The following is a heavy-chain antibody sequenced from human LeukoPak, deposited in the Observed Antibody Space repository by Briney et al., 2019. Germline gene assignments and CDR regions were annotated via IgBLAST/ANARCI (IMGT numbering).Heavy chain of an antibody. CDR3: ATVHFGYFTF. D-gene: IGHD3-3*01. Sequence: GGSLRLSCAASGLTFSDYHMSWIRQAPGKGLEWVSHISDNGRTRYYANSVQGRFTVSRDNAKNSLYLQMNSLRADDTAVYYCATVHFGYFTFWGQGTLVPVSS. J-gene: IGHJ4*02. CDR1: GLTFSDYH. CDR2: ISDNGRTR. V-gene: IGHV3-11*01.